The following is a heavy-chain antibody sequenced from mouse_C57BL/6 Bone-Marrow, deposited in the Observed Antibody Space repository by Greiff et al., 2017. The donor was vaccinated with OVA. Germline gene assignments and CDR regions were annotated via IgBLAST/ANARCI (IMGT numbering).Heavy chain of an antibody. CDR2: IWGGGST. CDR3: AKRGTTADRDYAMDY. CDR1: GFSLTSYG. Sequence: QVQLQQSGPGLVAPSQSLSITCTVSGFSLTSYGVDWVRQPPGKGLEWLGVIWGGGSTNYNSALMSRLSSSKDNSKSQVVLKMNSLQTDDTAMYYGAKRGTTADRDYAMDYWGQGTSVTVSS. J-gene: IGHJ4*01. D-gene: IGHD1-2*01. V-gene: IGHV2-9*01.